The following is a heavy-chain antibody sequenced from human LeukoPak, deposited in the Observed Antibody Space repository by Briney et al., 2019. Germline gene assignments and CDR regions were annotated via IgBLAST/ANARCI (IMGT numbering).Heavy chain of an antibody. CDR3: ARRQGYSYGVDY. Sequence: SETLSLTCAVSGGSISSGGYSWSWIRQPPGKGLEWIGYIYHSGSTYYNPSLKSRVTISVDTSKNQFSLKLSSVTAADTAVYYCARRQGYSYGVDYWGQGTLVTVSS. CDR1: GGSISSGGYS. J-gene: IGHJ4*02. V-gene: IGHV4-30-2*02. CDR2: IYHSGST. D-gene: IGHD5-18*01.